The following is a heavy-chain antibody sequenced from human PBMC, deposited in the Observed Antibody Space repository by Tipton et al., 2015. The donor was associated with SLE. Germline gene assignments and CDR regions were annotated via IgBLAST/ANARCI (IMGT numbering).Heavy chain of an antibody. Sequence: TLSLTCTVSGGSISFDYWSWIRQSAGRGLEWIGRIYSSGDRDYNPSPRSRVTMSIDASQNRVSLRLKSVSAADTAVYYCARTLGAIAHTVYDAFDIWGQGKMVTVSS. CDR1: GGSISFDY. CDR2: IYSSGDR. D-gene: IGHD1-26*01. J-gene: IGHJ3*02. V-gene: IGHV4-4*07. CDR3: ARTLGAIAHTVYDAFDI.